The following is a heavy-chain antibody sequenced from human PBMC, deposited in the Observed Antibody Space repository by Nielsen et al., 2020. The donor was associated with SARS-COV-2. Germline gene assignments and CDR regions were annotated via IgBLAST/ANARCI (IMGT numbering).Heavy chain of an antibody. V-gene: IGHV3-9*01. D-gene: IGHD2-15*01. Sequence: SLKISCAASGFTFSSYWMSWVRQAPGKGLEWVSGISWNSGSIGYADSVKGRFTISRDNAKNSLYLQMNSLRAEDTALYYCAKGEITLTLGYCSGGSCPLGMDVWGQGTTVTVSS. CDR3: AKGEITLTLGYCSGGSCPLGMDV. CDR1: GFTFSSYW. J-gene: IGHJ6*02. CDR2: ISWNSGSI.